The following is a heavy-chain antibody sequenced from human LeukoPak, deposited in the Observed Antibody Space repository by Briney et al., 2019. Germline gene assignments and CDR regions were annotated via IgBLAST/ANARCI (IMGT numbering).Heavy chain of an antibody. Sequence: ASVKVCCKASGYTFTSYGISWVRQAPGQGLEWMGWISAYNGNTNYAQKLQGRVTMTTDTSTSTAYMELRSLRSDDTAVYYCARVGSLGYDFWSGYQHFDYWGQGTLVTVSS. CDR2: ISAYNGNT. D-gene: IGHD3-3*01. CDR3: ARVGSLGYDFWSGYQHFDY. V-gene: IGHV1-18*01. J-gene: IGHJ4*02. CDR1: GYTFTSYG.